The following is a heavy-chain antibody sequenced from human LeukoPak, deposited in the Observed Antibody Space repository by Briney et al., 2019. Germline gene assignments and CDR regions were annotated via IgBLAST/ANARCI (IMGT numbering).Heavy chain of an antibody. CDR2: IYHSGST. CDR1: GGSISSGGYS. J-gene: IGHJ6*02. Sequence: PSETLSLTCAVSGGSISSGGYSWSWIRQPPGKGLEWIGYIYHSGSTYYNPSLKSRVTISVDRSKNQFSLKLSSVTAADTAVYYCARVAAYCSSTSCYRFMDVWGQGTTVTVSS. V-gene: IGHV4-30-2*01. D-gene: IGHD2-2*01. CDR3: ARVAAYCSSTSCYRFMDV.